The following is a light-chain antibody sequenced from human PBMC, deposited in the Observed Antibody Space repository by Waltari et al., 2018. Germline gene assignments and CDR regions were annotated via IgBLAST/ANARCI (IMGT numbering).Light chain of an antibody. CDR1: QSVSSN. V-gene: IGKV3-15*01. CDR3: QQYNKRPGT. CDR2: GAS. J-gene: IGKJ2*01. Sequence: EIVMTQSPGTLSVSPGERATLTCRVSQSVSSNFAWYQQKPGQAPRLLIYGASTRSTGIPARFSGSGSGTEFKLTISSLQSEDFAVYYCQQYNKRPGTFGQGTKLEIK.